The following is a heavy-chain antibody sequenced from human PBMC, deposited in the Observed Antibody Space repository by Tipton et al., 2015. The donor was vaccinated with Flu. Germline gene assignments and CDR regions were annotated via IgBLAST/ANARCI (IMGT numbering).Heavy chain of an antibody. J-gene: IGHJ4*02. D-gene: IGHD6-19*01. CDR1: GASISSSDYY. Sequence: LRLSCTVSGASISSSDYYWAWIRQPPGKGLEWIGSIYYKGYAYYNPSLKSPVTISVDTSKNQFSLKVNSVTAADTALYYCARYPYSSAYVFEYWGQGTLVTVSS. V-gene: IGHV4-39*01. CDR2: IYYKGYA. CDR3: ARYPYSSAYVFEY.